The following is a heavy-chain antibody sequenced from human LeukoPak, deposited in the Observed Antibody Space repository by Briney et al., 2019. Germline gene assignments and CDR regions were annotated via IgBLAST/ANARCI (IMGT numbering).Heavy chain of an antibody. D-gene: IGHD6-19*01. CDR1: GFTFSSYD. CDR3: SRVGSSGWPNYFDS. Sequence: GGSLRLSCAASGFTFSSYDMHWVRQAPGKGLEWVSAIGTSGDTYYAGSVKGRFTISRENAKNSLYLQMNSLTAGDTAVYFCSRVGSSGWPNYFDSWGQGTLVTVSS. J-gene: IGHJ4*02. V-gene: IGHV3-13*04. CDR2: IGTSGDT.